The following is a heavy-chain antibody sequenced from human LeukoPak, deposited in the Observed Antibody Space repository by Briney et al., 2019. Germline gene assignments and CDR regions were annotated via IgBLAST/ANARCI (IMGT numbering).Heavy chain of an antibody. D-gene: IGHD1-26*01. Sequence: GRSLRLSCAASGFTFSNYGMHWVRQAPGKGLEWVAVILYDGDSEDYADSVRGRFTISRDNSENTLYLQMNSLRAEDTAVYYCAKDPLLSGIWAYGMDVWGQGTTVTVSS. CDR3: AKDPLLSGIWAYGMDV. V-gene: IGHV3-30*18. CDR1: GFTFSNYG. CDR2: ILYDGDSE. J-gene: IGHJ6*02.